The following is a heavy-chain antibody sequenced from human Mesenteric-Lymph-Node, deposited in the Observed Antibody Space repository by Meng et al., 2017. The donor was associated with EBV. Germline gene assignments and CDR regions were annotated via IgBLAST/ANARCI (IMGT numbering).Heavy chain of an antibody. Sequence: QGQLVQSGGEVKKPGASVKVSCKASGYTFIAYYMHWVRQAPGQGLEWMGRINPNSGGTNYAEKFQDRVTMTRDTSISTVYMELSGLRSDDTAVYYCVRDHRTLTGSLDPWGQGTLVTVSS. CDR1: GYTFIAYY. V-gene: IGHV1-2*06. CDR2: INPNSGGT. J-gene: IGHJ5*02. D-gene: IGHD3-9*01. CDR3: VRDHRTLTGSLDP.